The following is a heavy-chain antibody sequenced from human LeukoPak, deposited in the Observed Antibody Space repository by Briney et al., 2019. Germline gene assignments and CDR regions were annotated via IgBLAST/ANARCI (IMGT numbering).Heavy chain of an antibody. D-gene: IGHD5-18*01. J-gene: IGHJ4*02. CDR2: INHSGST. CDR1: GGSFSGYC. CDR3: ARVADTAMVPPYYFDY. Sequence: SETLSLTCAVYGGSFSGYCWSWIRQPPGKGLEWIGEINHSGSTNYNPSLKSRVTISVDTSKNQFSLKLSSVTAADTAVYYCARVADTAMVPPYYFDYWGQGTLVTVSS. V-gene: IGHV4-34*01.